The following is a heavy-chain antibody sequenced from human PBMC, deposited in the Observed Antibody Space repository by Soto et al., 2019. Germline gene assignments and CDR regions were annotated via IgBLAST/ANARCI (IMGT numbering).Heavy chain of an antibody. D-gene: IGHD4-17*01. Sequence: QVPLVQSGAEVKKPGSSVKVSCKASGGTFSSYTISWVRQAPGQGLEWMGRIIPILGIANYAQKFQGRVTITADKSTSTAYMELSSLSYADTPVYYCARYDYGDFSDPFDIWGQGTMVTVSS. CDR2: IIPILGIA. J-gene: IGHJ3*02. CDR1: GGTFSSYT. V-gene: IGHV1-69*02. CDR3: ARYDYGDFSDPFDI.